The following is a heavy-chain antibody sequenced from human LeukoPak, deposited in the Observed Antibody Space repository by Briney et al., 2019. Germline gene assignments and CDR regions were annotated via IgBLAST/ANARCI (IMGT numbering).Heavy chain of an antibody. J-gene: IGHJ4*02. CDR1: GFTFSSYA. V-gene: IGHV3-23*01. D-gene: IGHD3-22*01. CDR2: ISGSGGST. CDR3: AKDSRTYYDSSGYYYFDY. Sequence: PGGSLRLSCAASGFTFSSYAMSWVRQAPGKGLEWVSAISGSGGSTYYADSVKGRFTISRDNSKNTLYLQMNSLRAEDTAVYYCAKDSRTYYDSSGYYYFDYWGQGTLVTVSS.